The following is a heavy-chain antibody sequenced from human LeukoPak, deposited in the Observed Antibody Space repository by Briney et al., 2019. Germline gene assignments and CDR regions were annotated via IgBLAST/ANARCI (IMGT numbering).Heavy chain of an antibody. J-gene: IGHJ4*02. CDR3: ARVLRRTVVAEEGY. CDR1: GYTFIDYY. Sequence: ASVKPSCKASGYTFIDYYTYWVRQAPGHRLEWMGWINPDSGGTNYAQKFQGRVTMTRDTSISTAYMELSRLRSDDTAVYYCARVLRRTVVAEEGYWGQGTLVTVSS. D-gene: IGHD5-12*01. CDR2: INPDSGGT. V-gene: IGHV1-2*02.